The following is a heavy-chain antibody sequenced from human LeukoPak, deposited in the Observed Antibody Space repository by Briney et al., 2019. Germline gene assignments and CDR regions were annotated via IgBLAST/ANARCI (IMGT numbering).Heavy chain of an antibody. CDR1: GVSLSSYY. CDR3: ARHLSSYGVPQPFDP. CDR2: IYPSGST. J-gene: IGHJ5*02. D-gene: IGHD6-6*01. Sequence: PSETLSLTCTVSGVSLSSYYWRWVRQSPGKGLEWVGYIYPSGSTNYNPSLKSRLTISLDMSKNQFSLKLTSVTAADTAVYYCARHLSSYGVPQPFDPWGQGTLVSVSS. V-gene: IGHV4-4*09.